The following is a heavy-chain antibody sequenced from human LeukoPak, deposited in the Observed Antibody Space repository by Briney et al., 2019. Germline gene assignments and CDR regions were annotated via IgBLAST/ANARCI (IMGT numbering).Heavy chain of an antibody. D-gene: IGHD3-3*01. CDR2: INTDGSST. Sequence: GGSLRLSCAASGFTFSSYWMHWVRQAPGKGLVWVSRINTDGSSTSYADSVKGRFTISRDNAKNTLYLQMNSLRAEDTAVYYCARDPRTNYDFWSGYHNDAFDIWGQGTMVTVSS. CDR3: ARDPRTNYDFWSGYHNDAFDI. V-gene: IGHV3-74*01. CDR1: GFTFSSYW. J-gene: IGHJ3*02.